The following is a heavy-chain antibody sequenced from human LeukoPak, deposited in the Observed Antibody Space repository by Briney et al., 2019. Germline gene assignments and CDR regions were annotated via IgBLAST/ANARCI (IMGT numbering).Heavy chain of an antibody. Sequence: SETLSLTCAVYGGSFSGYYWSWIRQPPGKGLEWIGEINHSGSTNYNPSLKSRVTISVDTSKNQFSLKLSSVTAADTAVYYCARGRIAAAGIAGWSDPWGQGTLVTVSS. D-gene: IGHD6-13*01. CDR2: INHSGST. J-gene: IGHJ5*02. CDR3: ARGRIAAAGIAGWSDP. V-gene: IGHV4-34*01. CDR1: GGSFSGYY.